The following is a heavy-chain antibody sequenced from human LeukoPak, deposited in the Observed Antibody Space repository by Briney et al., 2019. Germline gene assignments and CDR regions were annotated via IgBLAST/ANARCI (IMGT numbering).Heavy chain of an antibody. V-gene: IGHV3-30-3*01. CDR3: ARASPGSYYDY. CDR2: ISYDESNK. D-gene: IGHD1-26*01. Sequence: PGGSLRLSCAASGFTFSSYAMHWVRQAPGKGLEWVAVISYDESNKYYADSVKGRFTISRDNSKNTLYLQMNSLRAEDTAVYYCARASPGSYYDYWGQGTLVTVSS. CDR1: GFTFSSYA. J-gene: IGHJ4*02.